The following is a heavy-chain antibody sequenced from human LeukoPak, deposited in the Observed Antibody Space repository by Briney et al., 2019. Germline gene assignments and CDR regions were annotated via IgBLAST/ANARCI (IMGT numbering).Heavy chain of an antibody. CDR3: VRDGMVTIPFDY. CDR1: GFTLSSYW. V-gene: IGHV3-74*01. Sequence: GGSLRLSCAASGFTLSSYWMHWVRQVPGKGLVWVPRIDFDGTSTLYTDSVKGRFTISRDNAKNMLYLQMNSLRAEDTAVYYCVRDGMVTIPFDYWGQGTLVTVSS. J-gene: IGHJ4*02. CDR2: IDFDGTST. D-gene: IGHD5-24*01.